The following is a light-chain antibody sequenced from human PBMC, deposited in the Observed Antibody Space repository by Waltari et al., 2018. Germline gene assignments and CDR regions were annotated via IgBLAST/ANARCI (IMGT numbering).Light chain of an antibody. CDR1: SSHIGAGHH. CDR2: CDP. J-gene: IGLJ1*01. Sequence: QSVLTQPPSVSGAPGQRVPIACPGSSSHIGAGHHVHWYPQLPGTAPKPLIPCDPNRPSGAPDRFSGSKSGTSASLAISGLQAEDEADYYCQSYDSSLSASVFGTGTKVTVL. CDR3: QSYDSSLSASV. V-gene: IGLV1-40*01.